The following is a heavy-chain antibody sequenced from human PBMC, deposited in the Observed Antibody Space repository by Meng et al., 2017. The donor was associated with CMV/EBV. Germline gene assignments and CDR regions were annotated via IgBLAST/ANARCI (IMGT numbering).Heavy chain of an antibody. Sequence: GESLKISCAASGFTFSSYWMSWVRQAPGKGLEWVANIKQDGSEKYYVDSVKGRFTISRDNAKNSLYLQMNSLRAEDTAVYYCARIGLRGYCSGGSCYDFDYWGQGTLVTVSS. V-gene: IGHV3-7*01. D-gene: IGHD2-15*01. CDR2: IKQDGSEK. J-gene: IGHJ4*02. CDR3: ARIGLRGYCSGGSCYDFDY. CDR1: GFTFSSYW.